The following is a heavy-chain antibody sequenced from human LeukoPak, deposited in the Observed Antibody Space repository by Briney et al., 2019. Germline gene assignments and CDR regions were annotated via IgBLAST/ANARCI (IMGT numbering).Heavy chain of an antibody. V-gene: IGHV1-18*01. Sequence: LEWMEWISAYNGNTNYAQKLQGRVTMTTDTSTSTAYMELRSLRSDDTAVYYCARDCSSTSCYDDTLFDYWGQGTLVTVSS. CDR3: ARDCSSTSCYDDTLFDY. J-gene: IGHJ4*02. CDR2: ISAYNGNT. D-gene: IGHD2-2*01.